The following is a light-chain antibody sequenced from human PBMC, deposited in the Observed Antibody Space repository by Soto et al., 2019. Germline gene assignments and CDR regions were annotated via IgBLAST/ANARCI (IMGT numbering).Light chain of an antibody. J-gene: IGKJ4*01. Sequence: EIVMTQTPLSLSVTPGQPASISCESSQSLLHSDGKTYLYWYLQKPGQSPQLLIYEAANRFSGVPDRFSVSGSGTDFTLKISRVEAEDVGVYYCMQSKQFPLTFGGGTKVEIK. CDR3: MQSKQFPLT. CDR1: QSLLHSDGKTY. V-gene: IGKV2D-29*02. CDR2: EAA.